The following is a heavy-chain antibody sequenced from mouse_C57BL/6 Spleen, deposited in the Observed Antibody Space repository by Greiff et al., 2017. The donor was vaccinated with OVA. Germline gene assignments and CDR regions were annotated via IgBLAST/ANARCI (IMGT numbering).Heavy chain of an antibody. D-gene: IGHD2-3*01. J-gene: IGHJ2*01. CDR1: GYTFTDHT. CDR2: IYPRDGST. Sequence: VQLQQSDAELVKPGASVKISCKASGYTFTDHTIHWMKQRPEQGLEWIGYIYPRDGSTKYNEKFKGKATLTADKYSSTAYMQLNSLTSEDSAVYVCTRYGDGWRPFDYWGQGTTLTVSS. V-gene: IGHV1-78*01. CDR3: TRYGDGWRPFDY.